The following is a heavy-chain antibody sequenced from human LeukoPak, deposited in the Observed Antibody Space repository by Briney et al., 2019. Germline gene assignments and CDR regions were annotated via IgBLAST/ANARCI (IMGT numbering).Heavy chain of an antibody. CDR2: IIPIFGTA. CDR1: GGTFSSYA. Sequence: VASVKVSCKASGGTFSSYAISWVRQAPGQGLEWMGGIIPIFGTANYAQKFQGRVTITADESTSTAYMELSSLRSEDTAVYYCARTFSSGYYYYFDYWGQGTLVTASS. D-gene: IGHD3-22*01. CDR3: ARTFSSGYYYYFDY. J-gene: IGHJ4*02. V-gene: IGHV1-69*13.